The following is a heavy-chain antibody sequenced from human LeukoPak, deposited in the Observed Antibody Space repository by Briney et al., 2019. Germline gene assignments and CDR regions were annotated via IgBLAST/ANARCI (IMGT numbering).Heavy chain of an antibody. CDR2: IYTSGST. CDR1: GFTFSDYY. CDR3: ARDPVHCSSTSCYPTGWFDP. J-gene: IGHJ5*02. D-gene: IGHD2-2*01. V-gene: IGHV4-4*07. Sequence: GSLRLSCAASGFTFSDYYMSWIRQPAGKGLEWIGRIYTSGSTNYNPSLKSRVTMSVDTSKNQFSLKLSSVTAADTAVYYCARDPVHCSSTSCYPTGWFDPWGQGTLVTVSS.